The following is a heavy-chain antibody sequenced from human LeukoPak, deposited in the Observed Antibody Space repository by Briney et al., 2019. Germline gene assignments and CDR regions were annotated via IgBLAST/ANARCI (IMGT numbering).Heavy chain of an antibody. CDR3: ARRASPY. D-gene: IGHD1-26*01. J-gene: IGHJ4*02. V-gene: IGHV4-59*12. CDR2: IHSSGGT. CDR1: DGSITNYY. Sequence: SETLSLTCTVSDGSITNYYWSWIRQAPGRGLEWIGNIHSSGGTKYSPSLKSRISISVDTSKNQFSLKLTSVTAADTAVYYCARRASPYWGQGTLVTVSS.